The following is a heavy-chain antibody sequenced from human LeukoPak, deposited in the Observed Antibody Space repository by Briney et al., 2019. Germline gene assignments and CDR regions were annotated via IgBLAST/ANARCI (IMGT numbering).Heavy chain of an antibody. CDR2: ISSGSTI. Sequence: GGSLRLSCAVSGFTFSSYSMNWVRQAPGKGLEWVSYISSGSTIYYADSVKGRFTISRDNAKNSLYLQMNSLRAEDTAVYYCARDDLGTSYFYYGMDVWGQGTTVTVSS. CDR1: GFTFSSYS. D-gene: IGHD3/OR15-3a*01. CDR3: ARDDLGTSYFYYGMDV. J-gene: IGHJ6*02. V-gene: IGHV3-48*01.